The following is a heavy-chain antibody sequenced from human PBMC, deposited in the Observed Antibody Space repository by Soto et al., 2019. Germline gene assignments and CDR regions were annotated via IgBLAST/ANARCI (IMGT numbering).Heavy chain of an antibody. CDR1: TVSMYS. D-gene: IGHD1-26*01. CDR2: IGSGSAYI. Sequence: EVQVVESGGGLVKPGGSLRLSCTFTVSMYSMNCFRQAPGKGLEWVASIGSGSAYIKYAESVKGRFTISRDNAKNSLHLQMNSLRAEDTAIYHCARDQGGSYDSWFDPWGQGTLVTVSS. J-gene: IGHJ5*02. V-gene: IGHV3-21*06. CDR3: ARDQGGSYDSWFDP.